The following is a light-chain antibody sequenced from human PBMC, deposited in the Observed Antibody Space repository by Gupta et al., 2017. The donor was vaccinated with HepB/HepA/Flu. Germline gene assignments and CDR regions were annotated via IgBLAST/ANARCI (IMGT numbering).Light chain of an antibody. CDR3: QQSGSSPWT. Sequence: EIVLTQSPGTLSLSPGERATLSCRASQSISSSFLAWYQQKPGQAPSLLIYGASSRATGIPDRFSGSGSGTDFTLTISRLEPEDFAVYYCQQSGSSPWTFGQGTQVEVK. J-gene: IGKJ1*01. V-gene: IGKV3-20*01. CDR2: GAS. CDR1: QSISSSF.